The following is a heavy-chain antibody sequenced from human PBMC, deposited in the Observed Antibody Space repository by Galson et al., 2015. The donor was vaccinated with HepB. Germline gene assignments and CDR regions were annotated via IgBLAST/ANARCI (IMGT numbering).Heavy chain of an antibody. CDR2: IWNDGSNK. J-gene: IGHJ4*02. D-gene: IGHD3-16*01. V-gene: IGHV3-33*01. CDR3: ARDIDGGVLGDY. CDR1: GFTFSSYG. Sequence: SLRLSCAASGFTFSSYGMHWVRQAPGKGLEWVANIWNDGSNKYYGDCVKGRFTISRDQSENTLYLQLNSLSDEDTAVYYCARDIDGGVLGDYWGQGTLVTVSS.